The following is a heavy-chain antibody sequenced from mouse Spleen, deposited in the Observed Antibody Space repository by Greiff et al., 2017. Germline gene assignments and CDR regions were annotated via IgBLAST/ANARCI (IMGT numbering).Heavy chain of an antibody. CDR2: IDPSDSYT. CDR1: GYTFTSYW. J-gene: IGHJ2*01. D-gene: IGHD2-4*01. CDR3: ARGSMITTPFDY. Sequence: QVQLQQPGAELVRPGTSVKLSCKASGYTFTSYWMHWVKQRPGQGLEWIGVIDPSDSYTNYNQKFKGKATLTVDTSSSTAYMQLSSLTSEDSAVYYCARGSMITTPFDYWGQGTTLTVSS. V-gene: IGHV1-59*01.